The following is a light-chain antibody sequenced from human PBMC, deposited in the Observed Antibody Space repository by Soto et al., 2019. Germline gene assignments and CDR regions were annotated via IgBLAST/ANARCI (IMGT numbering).Light chain of an antibody. CDR1: SSDVGGYNY. CDR3: SSCTSSSTYV. Sequence: QSALTQPASVSGSPGQSITISCTGTSSDVGGYNYVSWYQQHPGKVPKLMIYDVSNRPSGVSNRFSGSKSGNTASLTISGLQGEDEADYYCSSCTSSSTYVFGTGTKVTVL. J-gene: IGLJ1*01. V-gene: IGLV2-14*01. CDR2: DVS.